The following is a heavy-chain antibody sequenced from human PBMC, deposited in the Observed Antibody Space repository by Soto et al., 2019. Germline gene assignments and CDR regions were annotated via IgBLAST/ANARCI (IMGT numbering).Heavy chain of an antibody. Sequence: SLKVSCKASGFTFTSSAMQWVRQARGQRLEWIGWIVVGSGNTNYAQKFQERVTITRDMSTSTAYMELSSLRSEDTAVYYCAAVRRSGKDAFDIWGQGTMVTVSS. CDR3: AAVRRSGKDAFDI. J-gene: IGHJ3*02. D-gene: IGHD3-10*01. CDR2: IVVGSGNT. V-gene: IGHV1-58*02. CDR1: GFTFTSSA.